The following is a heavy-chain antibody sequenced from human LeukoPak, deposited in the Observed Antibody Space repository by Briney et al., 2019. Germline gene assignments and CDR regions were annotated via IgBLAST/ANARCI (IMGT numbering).Heavy chain of an antibody. Sequence: GGSLRLSCATSGFSFNRRGMNWVRHPPGKGLEWVSYISPRSETIYYAESVKGRFTVSRDNSKDSLYLQMHTLRAEDTAVYYCASIAGPTVFTYYMDLWGKGTTVTVAS. J-gene: IGHJ6*03. CDR1: GFSFNRRG. CDR2: ISPRSETI. D-gene: IGHD2-21*01. CDR3: ASIAGPTVFTYYMDL. V-gene: IGHV3-48*04.